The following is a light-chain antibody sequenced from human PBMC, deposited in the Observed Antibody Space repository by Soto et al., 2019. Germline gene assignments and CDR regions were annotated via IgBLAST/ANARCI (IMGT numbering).Light chain of an antibody. J-gene: IGKJ4*01. CDR3: QQRSNWLT. CDR1: QSVSTY. V-gene: IGKV3-11*01. CDR2: DAS. Sequence: EVVLTPSPVTLSLSPGERATLSCRASQSVSTYLAWYQQKPGQAPRLLIYDASNRATGIPARFSGSGSGTDFTLTISSLEPEDFAVYYCQQRSNWLTFGGGTKVDI.